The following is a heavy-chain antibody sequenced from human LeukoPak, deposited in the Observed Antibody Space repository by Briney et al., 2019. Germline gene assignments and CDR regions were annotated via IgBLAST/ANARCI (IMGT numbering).Heavy chain of an antibody. CDR1: GYKFTNYW. J-gene: IGHJ5*01. D-gene: IGHD6-13*01. CDR2: IYPGDSDT. CDR3: ARRPAPVGGGCDT. V-gene: IGHV5-51*01. Sequence: GESLQISCKTSGYKFTNYWIGWVRQMPGKGLEWIGIIYPGDSDTRYSPSFKGQVTISADKSINTAYLQWSSLTAADSGMYYCARRPAPVGGGCDTWGHGTRVTVS.